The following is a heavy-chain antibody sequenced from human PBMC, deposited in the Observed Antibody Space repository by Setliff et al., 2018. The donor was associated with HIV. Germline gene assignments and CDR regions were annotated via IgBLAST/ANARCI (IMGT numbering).Heavy chain of an antibody. CDR1: GGSISSGGNY. D-gene: IGHD3-10*01. V-gene: IGHV4-31*03. CDR3: ARVYYYGSPHMDV. CDR2: IYYSGST. J-gene: IGHJ6*03. Sequence: PSETLSLTCTVSGGSISSGGNYWTWIRQHPGKGLEWIGYIYYSGSTYYNPSLKSRVTISVDTSKNQFSLKLSSVAAADTAVYYWARVYYYGSPHMDVWGKGTTVTVSS.